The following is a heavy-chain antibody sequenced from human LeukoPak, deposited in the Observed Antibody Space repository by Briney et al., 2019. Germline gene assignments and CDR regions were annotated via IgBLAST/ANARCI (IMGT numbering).Heavy chain of an antibody. Sequence: GGSLRLSCAASGFTFSSYEMNWVRQAPGKGLEWVSYISSSGSTIYYADSVKGRFTISRDNAKNSLYLQMNSLRAEDTAVCYCARDGYNYGLPHGMDVWGQGTTVTVSS. CDR2: ISSSGSTI. V-gene: IGHV3-48*03. CDR3: ARDGYNYGLPHGMDV. CDR1: GFTFSSYE. J-gene: IGHJ6*02. D-gene: IGHD5-24*01.